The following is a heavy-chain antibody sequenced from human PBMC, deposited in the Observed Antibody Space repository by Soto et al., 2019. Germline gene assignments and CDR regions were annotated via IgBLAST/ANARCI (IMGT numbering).Heavy chain of an antibody. CDR1: RYSLRGNY. Sequence: GASVKVSFKASRYSLRGNYIHWVRQTPGQGLEWMGWINPNSSGTVYAQKFQGRVTMTRDTSLTTVYMQLNGLTSDDSAVYYCARDLIVDGPDNYAMDVWGQGTTVTVSS. D-gene: IGHD3-22*01. J-gene: IGHJ6*02. V-gene: IGHV1-2*02. CDR3: ARDLIVDGPDNYAMDV. CDR2: INPNSSGT.